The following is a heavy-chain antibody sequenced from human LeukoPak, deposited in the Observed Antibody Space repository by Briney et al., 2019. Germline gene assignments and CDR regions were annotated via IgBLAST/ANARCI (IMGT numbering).Heavy chain of an antibody. D-gene: IGHD6-13*01. Sequence: PSETLSLTCTVSGGSISSYYWSWIRQPPGKGLEWIGYIYYSGSTNYNPSLKSRVTISVDTSKNQFSLKLSSVTATDTAVYYCASSSWYAADWFDPWGQGTLVTVSS. CDR2: IYYSGST. J-gene: IGHJ5*02. CDR1: GGSISSYY. V-gene: IGHV4-59*01. CDR3: ASSSWYAADWFDP.